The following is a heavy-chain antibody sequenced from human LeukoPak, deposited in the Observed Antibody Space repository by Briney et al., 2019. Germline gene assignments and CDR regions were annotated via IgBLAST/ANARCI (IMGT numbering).Heavy chain of an antibody. J-gene: IGHJ5*02. V-gene: IGHV3-48*03. CDR2: ISSSGSTI. Sequence: GGSLRLSCAASGFTFSSYEMNWVRQAPGKGLEWVSYISSSGSTIYYADSVKGRFTISRDNAKNSLYLQMNSLRVEDTAVYYCASQSYARFDPWGQGTLVTVPS. CDR1: GFTFSSYE. D-gene: IGHD3-16*01. CDR3: ASQSYARFDP.